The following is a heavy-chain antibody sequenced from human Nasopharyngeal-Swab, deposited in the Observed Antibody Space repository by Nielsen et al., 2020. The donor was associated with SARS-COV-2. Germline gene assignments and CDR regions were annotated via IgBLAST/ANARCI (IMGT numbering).Heavy chain of an antibody. D-gene: IGHD3-10*01. J-gene: IGHJ6*02. CDR3: ARLGTESYRYYSLDV. CDR2: ISSSSNYI. CDR1: GFNFNMYS. Sequence: GESLKISCATSGFNFNMYSMYWVRQAPGKGLEWVSSISSSSNYIYYGDSVKGRFTISRDNTQKSLYLEMNSLRVEDTAVYYCARLGTESYRYYSLDVWGQGTTVTVSS. V-gene: IGHV3-21*01.